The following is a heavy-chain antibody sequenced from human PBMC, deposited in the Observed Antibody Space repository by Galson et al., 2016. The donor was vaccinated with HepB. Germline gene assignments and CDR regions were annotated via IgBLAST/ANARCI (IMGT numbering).Heavy chain of an antibody. CDR1: GFTVSNSY. CDR3: ARNRHCSGGSCYGA. V-gene: IGHV3-66*01. D-gene: IGHD2-15*01. CDR2: IYSGGNT. Sequence: SLRLSCAASGFTVSNSYMRWVRQAPGKGLEWVSLIYSGGNTYYADSVKGRFTISRDSSKNTLYLQMNSLRAEDTAVYYCARNRHCSGGSCYGAWGQGTLVTVSS. J-gene: IGHJ5*02.